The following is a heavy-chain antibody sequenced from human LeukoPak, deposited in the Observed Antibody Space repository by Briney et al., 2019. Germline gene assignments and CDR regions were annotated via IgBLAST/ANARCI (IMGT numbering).Heavy chain of an antibody. Sequence: ASVKVSCKASGYTFTSYAMNWVRQAPGQGLEWMRWINTNTGNPTYAQGFTGRFVFSLDTSVSTAYLQISSLKAEDTAVYYCARDQRDYYYYGMDVWGQGTTVTVS. V-gene: IGHV7-4-1*02. J-gene: IGHJ6*02. CDR2: INTNTGNP. CDR1: GYTFTSYA. CDR3: ARDQRDYYYYGMDV. D-gene: IGHD6-25*01.